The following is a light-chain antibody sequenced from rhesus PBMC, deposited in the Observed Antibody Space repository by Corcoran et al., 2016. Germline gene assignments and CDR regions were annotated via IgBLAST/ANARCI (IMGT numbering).Light chain of an antibody. V-gene: IGKV1-74*01. CDR3: QHGYGTPFT. CDR2: KAS. CDR1: ENVNNY. Sequence: DIQMTQSPSSLSASVGDRVTITCRASENVNNYLNWYQQNPGKAPKLMIYKASTLQSGVPSRFSGSGSGTDYTFTISSLQPEDVATYYCQHGYGTPFTFGPGTKLDIK. J-gene: IGKJ3*01.